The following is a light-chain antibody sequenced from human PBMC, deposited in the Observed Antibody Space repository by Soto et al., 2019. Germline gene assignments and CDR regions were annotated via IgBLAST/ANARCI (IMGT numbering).Light chain of an antibody. CDR1: QSVSSSY. Sequence: EIVLTQSPGTLSLSPGERATLSCRASQSVSSSYLAWYQQKPGQAPRLLIYGASSRATGIPDRFSGSGSGTDFTLTIRRMETEDFAVYYCQQYGSSPITFGQGTRLEIK. J-gene: IGKJ5*01. V-gene: IGKV3-20*01. CDR3: QQYGSSPIT. CDR2: GAS.